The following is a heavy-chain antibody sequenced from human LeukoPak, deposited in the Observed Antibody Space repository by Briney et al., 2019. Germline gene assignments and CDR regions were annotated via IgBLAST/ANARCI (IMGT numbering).Heavy chain of an antibody. CDR2: IYYSGST. D-gene: IGHD3-10*02. Sequence: PSQTLSLTCTVSGGSISSGGYYWSWIRQHPGKGLEWIGYIYYSGSTYYNPSLKSRVTISVDTSKNQFSLKLSSVTAADTAVYYCARDMFPYYYYGMDVWGQGTTVTVSS. CDR3: ARDMFPYYYYGMDV. V-gene: IGHV4-31*03. CDR1: GGSISSGGYY. J-gene: IGHJ6*02.